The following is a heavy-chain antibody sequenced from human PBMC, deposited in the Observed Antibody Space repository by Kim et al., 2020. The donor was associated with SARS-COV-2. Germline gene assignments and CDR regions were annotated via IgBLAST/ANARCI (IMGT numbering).Heavy chain of an antibody. J-gene: IGHJ5*02. V-gene: IGHV4-31*03. Sequence: SETLSLTCTVSGGSISSGGYYWSWIRQHPGKGLEWIGYIYYSGSTYYNPSLKSRVTISVDTSKNQFSLKLSSVTAADTAVYYCARGVGRYYDSSGYLRWFDPWGQGTLVTVSS. CDR1: GGSISSGGYY. D-gene: IGHD3-22*01. CDR3: ARGVGRYYDSSGYLRWFDP. CDR2: IYYSGST.